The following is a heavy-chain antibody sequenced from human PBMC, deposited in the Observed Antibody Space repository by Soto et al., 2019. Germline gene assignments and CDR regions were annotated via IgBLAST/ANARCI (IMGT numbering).Heavy chain of an antibody. J-gene: IGHJ6*02. V-gene: IGHV3-30-3*01. CDR3: ARDGSSSWDPYYYYYGMDV. CDR2: ISYDGSNK. D-gene: IGHD6-13*01. CDR1: GFTFSSYA. Sequence: GGSLRLSCAASGFTFSSYAMHWVRQAPGKGLEWVAVISYDGSNKYYADSVKGRFTISRDNSKNTLYLQMNSLRAEDTAVYYCARDGSSSWDPYYYYYGMDVWGQGTTVTVSS.